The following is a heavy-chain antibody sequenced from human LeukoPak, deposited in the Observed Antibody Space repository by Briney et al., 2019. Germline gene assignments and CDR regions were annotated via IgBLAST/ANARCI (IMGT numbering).Heavy chain of an antibody. CDR2: IYYSGST. CDR1: DDSISGTIYY. Sequence: PSETLSLTCAVSDDSISGTIYYWSWIRQPPGKGLEWIGYIYYSGSTNYNPSLKSRVTISVDTSKNQFSLKLSSVTAADTAVYYCARGERWLQWGWFDPWGQGTLVTVSS. J-gene: IGHJ5*02. V-gene: IGHV4-61*01. CDR3: ARGERWLQWGWFDP. D-gene: IGHD5-24*01.